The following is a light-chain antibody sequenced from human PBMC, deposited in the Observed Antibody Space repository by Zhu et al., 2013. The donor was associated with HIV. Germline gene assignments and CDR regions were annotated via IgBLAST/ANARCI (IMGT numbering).Light chain of an antibody. V-gene: IGLV2-23*01. CDR2: ETT. CDR1: SSDVGKYNL. J-gene: IGLJ1*01. CDR3: CSFAGTPTYGYV. Sequence: QSALTQPASVSGSPGQSITISCTGTSSDVGKYNLVSWYQQHPGRAPKLMIYETTKRPSGVSNRFSGSKSGNTASLTISGLQSEDDSDYYCCSFAGTPTYGYVFGTGTKVTVL.